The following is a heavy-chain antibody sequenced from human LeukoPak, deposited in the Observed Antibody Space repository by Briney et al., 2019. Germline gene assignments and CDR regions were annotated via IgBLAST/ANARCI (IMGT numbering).Heavy chain of an antibody. CDR2: ISGSGGTT. J-gene: IGHJ2*01. CDR1: GFTFNNYA. Sequence: PGGSLRLSCAASGFTFNNYAMSWVRQAPGKGPEWLSAISGSGGTTYSADSVKGRFTISRDSSKNTLFLHMNTLRAEDTAIYYCAKDRTVGASYWYFDLWGRGTLVTVSS. CDR3: AKDRTVGASYWYFDL. D-gene: IGHD1-26*01. V-gene: IGHV3-23*01.